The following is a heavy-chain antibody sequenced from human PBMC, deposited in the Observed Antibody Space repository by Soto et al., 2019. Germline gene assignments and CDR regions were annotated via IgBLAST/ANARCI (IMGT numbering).Heavy chain of an antibody. J-gene: IGHJ4*02. CDR1: GFTFSSYS. CDR3: ARDLLPVQLEWLLSATDD. Sequence: EVQLVESGGGLGKPGGCLRLSCAPSGFTFSSYSMNWVLQAPGQGLEWVSSISSSRSDIYYADSVMGRFTIYRDNAKNSLYLQMNSLRAEEKAVYYRARDLLPVQLEWLLSATDDWGQGTLVTASS. V-gene: IGHV3-21*01. CDR2: ISSSRSDI. D-gene: IGHD3-3*01.